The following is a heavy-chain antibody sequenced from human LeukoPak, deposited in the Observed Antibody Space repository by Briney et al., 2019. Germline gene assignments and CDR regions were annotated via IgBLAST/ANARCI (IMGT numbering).Heavy chain of an antibody. CDR3: ARDRWSSSSSEGTFDI. J-gene: IGHJ3*02. V-gene: IGHV1-18*01. CDR2: ISVYNGNT. CDR1: GYTFSNYG. D-gene: IGHD6-6*01. Sequence: ASVTVSCKASGYTFSNYGISWVRRAPGQGLEWMGWISVYNGNTVYAQKLRGRVTMTTDTSTSTAYMELRSLRSDDTAVYYCARDRWSSSSSEGTFDIWGQGTMVIVSS.